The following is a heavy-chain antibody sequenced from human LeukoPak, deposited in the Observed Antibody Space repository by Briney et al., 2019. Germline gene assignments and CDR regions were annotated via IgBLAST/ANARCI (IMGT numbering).Heavy chain of an antibody. D-gene: IGHD2-15*01. J-gene: IGHJ6*03. CDR1: GGSISSYY. CDR3: ARARFDCSGGSCYPYYYYYYYMDV. V-gene: IGHV4-4*07. Sequence: SETLSLTCTVSGGSISSYYWSWIRQPAGKGLEWIGRIYTSGSTNYNPSLKSRVTISVDKSKNQFSLELSSVTAADTAVYYCARARFDCSGGSCYPYYYYYYYMDVWGKGTTVTVSS. CDR2: IYTSGST.